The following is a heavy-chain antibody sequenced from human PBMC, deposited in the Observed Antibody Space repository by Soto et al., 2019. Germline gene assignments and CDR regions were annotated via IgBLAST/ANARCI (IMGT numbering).Heavy chain of an antibody. CDR2: ISYDGSNK. D-gene: IGHD2-2*01. Sequence: QVQLVESGGGVVQPGRSLRLSCAASGFTFSSYAMHWVRQAPGKGLEWVAVISYDGSNKYYADSVKGRFTISRDNSKNTLYLQMNSLRAEDTAVYYCAREGTYCISTSCYPHYYYYGMDVW. V-gene: IGHV3-30-3*01. CDR3: AREGTYCISTSCYPHYYYYGMDV. CDR1: GFTFSSYA. J-gene: IGHJ6*01.